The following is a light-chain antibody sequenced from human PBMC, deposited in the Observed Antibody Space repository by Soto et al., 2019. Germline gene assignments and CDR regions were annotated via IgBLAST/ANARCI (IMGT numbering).Light chain of an antibody. CDR3: QQYENLPT. V-gene: IGKV1-33*01. Sequence: DIQMTQSPSSLSASVGDRVTITCQASQNINNYLNWYQQKPGRAPKLLIYDASNLEAGVPSRFRGSGAGTDFTFTISRLQPEDIATYYCQQYENLPTFGQGTRLEIK. CDR2: DAS. CDR1: QNINNY. J-gene: IGKJ5*01.